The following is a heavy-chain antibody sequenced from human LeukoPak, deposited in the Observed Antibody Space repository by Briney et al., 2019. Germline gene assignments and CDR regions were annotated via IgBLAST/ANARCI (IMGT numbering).Heavy chain of an antibody. Sequence: GGSLRLSCAASGFTFSDYYMSWIRQAPGKGLEWVSDISSSGNTIYYANSVKGRFTISRDNAKNSLYLQVNSLRVEDTAVYYCAKDRLGAMMYFDFWGQGTLVTVSS. CDR2: ISSSGNTI. D-gene: IGHD1-26*01. CDR3: AKDRLGAMMYFDF. J-gene: IGHJ4*02. V-gene: IGHV3-11*01. CDR1: GFTFSDYY.